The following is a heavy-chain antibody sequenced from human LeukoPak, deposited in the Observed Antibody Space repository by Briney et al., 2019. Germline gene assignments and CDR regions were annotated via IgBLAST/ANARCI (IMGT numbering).Heavy chain of an antibody. CDR1: GFSITGYD. CDR3: ARVGYCTNGVCLDY. D-gene: IGHD2-8*01. V-gene: IGHV3-21*01. Sequence: SGGSLRLSCAASGFSITGYDMHWVRQSPGKGLEWVSSISPRSTYIYSGDSMKGRFTISRDNAKNSLYLQMNSLRAEDTAVYDCARVGYCTNGVCLDYWGQGTLVTVSS. J-gene: IGHJ4*02. CDR2: ISPRSTYI.